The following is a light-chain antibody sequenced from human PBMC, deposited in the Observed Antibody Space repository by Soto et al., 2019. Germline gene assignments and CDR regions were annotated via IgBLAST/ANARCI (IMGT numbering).Light chain of an antibody. Sequence: EIVMTQSPATLSVSPGEEVTLSCRASESISSHLAWYQQRPGRSPRLLIREASTRATGISARFSGSGSRTEFTLTISSLQSEDCAVYYCQQYKYLWTFGQGTRVELK. CDR3: QQYKYLWT. CDR2: EAS. V-gene: IGKV3-15*01. J-gene: IGKJ1*01. CDR1: ESISSH.